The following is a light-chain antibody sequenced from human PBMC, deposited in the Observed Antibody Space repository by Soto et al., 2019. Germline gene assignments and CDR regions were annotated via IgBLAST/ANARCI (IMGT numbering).Light chain of an antibody. CDR3: QQYGSSPYT. V-gene: IGKV3-20*01. CDR1: QRVSSNY. CDR2: GAS. Sequence: EIVLTQSPGTLSLFPGETATLSCRASQRVSSNYLAWYQHKRGQAPRLLIYGASSRATGIPDRFGGSGSGPDFTLTISRLEPEDFAVYYCQQYGSSPYTFGQGTKLEIK. J-gene: IGKJ2*01.